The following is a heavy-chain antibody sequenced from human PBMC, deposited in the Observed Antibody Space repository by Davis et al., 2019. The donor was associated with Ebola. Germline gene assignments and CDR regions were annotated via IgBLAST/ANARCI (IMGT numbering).Heavy chain of an antibody. CDR2: ISGKGDST. J-gene: IGHJ4*02. CDR3: AKEIDCGGDCSSNY. D-gene: IGHD2-21*02. V-gene: IGHV3-43*02. CDR1: GFTFDNDA. Sequence: GESLKISCAASGFTFDNDAMHWVRQAPGKGLEWVSLISGKGDSTFYADSVKGRFTISRDNSKNSLYLQMNSLRTEDTAVYYCAKEIDCGGDCSSNYWGQGTLVTVSS.